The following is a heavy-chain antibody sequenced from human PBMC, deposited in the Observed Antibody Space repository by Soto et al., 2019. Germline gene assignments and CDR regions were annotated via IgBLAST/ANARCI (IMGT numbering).Heavy chain of an antibody. CDR3: ARPTRYYYDSSGQSAWFDP. J-gene: IGHJ5*02. V-gene: IGHV1-69*13. Sequence: RASVKVSFKASGGTLSRYAIRWGRQAPGQGPEWMGGIIPIFGTANYAQKFRGRVTITADESTSTAYMELSSLRSEDTAVYYCARPTRYYYDSSGQSAWFDPWGQGTLVTVSS. CDR1: GGTLSRYA. D-gene: IGHD3-22*01. CDR2: IIPIFGTA.